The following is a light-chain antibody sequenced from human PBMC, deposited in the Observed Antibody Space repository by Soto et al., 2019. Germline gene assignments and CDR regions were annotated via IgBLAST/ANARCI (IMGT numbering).Light chain of an antibody. CDR2: STN. Sequence: QTVVTQEPSFSVSPGGTVTLTCGMSSGSVSTSYYPSWYQQTPGQAPRTLIYSTNTRSSGVPDRFSGSILGNKAALTITGDQADDESDYYCVLYMGRGIKVFGGGTKVTVL. CDR1: SGSVSTSYY. V-gene: IGLV8-61*01. CDR3: VLYMGRGIKV. J-gene: IGLJ3*02.